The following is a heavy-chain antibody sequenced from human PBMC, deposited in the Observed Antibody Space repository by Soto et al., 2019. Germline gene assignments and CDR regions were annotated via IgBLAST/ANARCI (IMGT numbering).Heavy chain of an antibody. D-gene: IGHD3-9*01. CDR2: ISGSGGST. J-gene: IGHJ6*02. V-gene: IGHV3-23*01. CDR1: GFTFSSYA. CDR3: AKVVKYDVLTGYYKGPDYYGMDV. Sequence: PGGSLRLSCAASGFTFSSYAMSWVRQAPGKGLEWVSAISGSGGSTYYADSVEGRFTISRDNSKNTLYLEMDSLRAEDTAVYYCAKVVKYDVLTGYYKGPDYYGMDVWGQGTTVTVSS.